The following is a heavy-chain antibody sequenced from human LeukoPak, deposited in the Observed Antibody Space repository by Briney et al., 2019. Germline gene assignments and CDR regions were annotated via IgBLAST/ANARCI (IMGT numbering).Heavy chain of an antibody. CDR3: ARAGQEWFGELGFDQ. D-gene: IGHD3-10*01. Sequence: GGSLRLSCTASGFTFNNHAMSWVRQAPGKGLEWVANRKQDGSAKNYVESVKGRFTISRDNAKNSLYLQTNSLRAEDTAVYYCARAGQEWFGELGFDQWGQGTLVIVSS. CDR1: GFTFNNHA. J-gene: IGHJ4*02. CDR2: RKQDGSAK. V-gene: IGHV3-7*01.